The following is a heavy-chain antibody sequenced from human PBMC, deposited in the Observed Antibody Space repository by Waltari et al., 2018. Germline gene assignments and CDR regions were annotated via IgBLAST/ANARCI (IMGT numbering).Heavy chain of an antibody. V-gene: IGHV3-23*01. CDR1: GCVFSNFA. CDR2: ISSIGGST. J-gene: IGHJ4*02. CDR3: ANYGSGWLFPFY. D-gene: IGHD6-19*01. Sequence: EVQLLQSGGGLVQPGGSLRLSGSAFGCVFSNFAMTWVRQAPGKGLEWVSTISSIGGSTYYADSVRGRFTISRDSSKNILYLQMNSLKDEDTAVYYCANYGSGWLFPFYWGQGTLVTVSS.